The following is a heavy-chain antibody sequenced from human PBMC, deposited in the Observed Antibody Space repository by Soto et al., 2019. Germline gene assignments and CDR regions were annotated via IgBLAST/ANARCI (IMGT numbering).Heavy chain of an antibody. CDR3: ARDPNDSSAYYHHYYYGMDV. CDR2: INAGNGNT. Sequence: ASAKGSCKASRYTFTSYGIHWVRQAPGQRLEWTGWINAGNGNTKYSEKFQGRVTITRDTSASTAYLELSSLRSEDTAVYYCARDPNDSSAYYHHYYYGMDVWGQGTTVTVSS. D-gene: IGHD3-22*01. V-gene: IGHV1-3*01. J-gene: IGHJ6*02. CDR1: RYTFTSYG.